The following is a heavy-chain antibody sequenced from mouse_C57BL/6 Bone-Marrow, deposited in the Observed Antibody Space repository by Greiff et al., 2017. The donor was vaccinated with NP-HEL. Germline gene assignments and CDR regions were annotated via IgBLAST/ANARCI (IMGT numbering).Heavy chain of an antibody. CDR3: ARDPPLTAWFAD. CDR1: GFTFSSYA. D-gene: IGHD4-1*01. J-gene: IGHJ3*01. Sequence: EVKLMESGGGLVKPGGSLKLSCAASGFTFSSYAMSWVRQTPEKRLEWVATISDGGSYTYYPDNVKGRFTISRGNAKNNLYLQMSHLKSEDTAMYYCARDPPLTAWFADWGQGTLVTVSA. V-gene: IGHV5-4*01. CDR2: ISDGGSYT.